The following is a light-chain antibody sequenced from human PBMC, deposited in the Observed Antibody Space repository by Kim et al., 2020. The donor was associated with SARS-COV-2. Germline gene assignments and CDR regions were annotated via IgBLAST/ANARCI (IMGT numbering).Light chain of an antibody. J-gene: IGKJ2*01. CDR1: QSISSY. CDR3: QQSYSTPYS. Sequence: SASVGDRVTITSRGSQSISSYLNWYQQKPGKAPTLLIYAASSLQSGVPSRFSGGGPGTEFTLTISSLQPEDFATYYCQQSYSTPYSFGQGTKLEI. CDR2: AAS. V-gene: IGKV1-39*01.